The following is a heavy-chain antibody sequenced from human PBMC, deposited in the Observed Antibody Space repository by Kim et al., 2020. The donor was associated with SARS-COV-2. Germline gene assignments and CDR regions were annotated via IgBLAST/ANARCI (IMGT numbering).Heavy chain of an antibody. Sequence: ASVKVSCKASGYTFTGYYMHWVRQAPGQGLEWMGRINPNSGGTNYAQKFQGRVTMTRDTSISTAYMELSRLRSDDTAVYYCARESRGVAGKLFAWGYWGQGTLVTVSS. CDR1: GYTFTGYY. V-gene: IGHV1-2*06. CDR3: ARESRGVAGKLFAWGY. D-gene: IGHD6-19*01. J-gene: IGHJ4*02. CDR2: INPNSGGT.